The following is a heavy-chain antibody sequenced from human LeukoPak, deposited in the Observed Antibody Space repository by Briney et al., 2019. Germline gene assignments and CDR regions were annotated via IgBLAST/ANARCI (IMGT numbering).Heavy chain of an antibody. J-gene: IGHJ4*02. CDR1: GGSISSHY. CDR2: IYYSGST. D-gene: IGHD6-13*01. V-gene: IGHV4-59*11. CDR3: ARAGRQLVNFYDY. Sequence: SETLSLTRTVSGGSISSHYWSWIRQPPGKGLEWIGYIYYSGSTNYNPSLKSRVTISVDTSKNQFSLKLSSVTAADTAVYYCARAGRQLVNFYDYWGQGTLVTVSS.